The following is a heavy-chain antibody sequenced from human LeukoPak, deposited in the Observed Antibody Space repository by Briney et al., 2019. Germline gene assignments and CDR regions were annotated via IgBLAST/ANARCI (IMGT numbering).Heavy chain of an antibody. CDR3: ARGSYSSGWFLPNDY. Sequence: WGALRLSCSASGVPVRSNYMNWVRQAPGEGLEWGSVFYSGGSTYYADSVKGRFTISRDNSKNTVYLQMNSLRAEDTAVYYCARGSYSSGWFLPNDYWGQGTLVTVSS. J-gene: IGHJ4*02. CDR1: GVPVRSNY. V-gene: IGHV3-53*01. D-gene: IGHD6-19*01. CDR2: FYSGGST.